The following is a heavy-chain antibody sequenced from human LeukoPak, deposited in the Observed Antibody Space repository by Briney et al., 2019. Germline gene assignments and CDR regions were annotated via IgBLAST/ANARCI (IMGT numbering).Heavy chain of an antibody. CDR2: ISAYNGNT. J-gene: IGHJ5*02. CDR3: ARAVYCSSTSCYFVPFDP. Sequence: GASVKVSCKASGYTFTSYGISWVRQAPGQGLEWMGWISAYNGNTNYAQKLQGRATMTTDTSTSTAYMELRSLRSDDTAVYYCARAVYCSSTSCYFVPFDPWGQGTLVTVSS. V-gene: IGHV1-18*01. CDR1: GYTFTSYG. D-gene: IGHD2-2*01.